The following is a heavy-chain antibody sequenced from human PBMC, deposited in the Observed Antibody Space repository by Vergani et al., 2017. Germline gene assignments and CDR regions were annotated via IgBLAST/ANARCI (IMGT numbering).Heavy chain of an antibody. D-gene: IGHD6-19*01. Sequence: QEQLVQSGSELKKPGASVKVSCKASRYSFNNYAIHWVRQAPGQGLEWMGWINPTTGNPTYARAFPGRFVFSLDTSISTAYLQIGSLKAEDTAVYFCARAKRGRLAVGATDSWGQGTLLTVSS. CDR1: RYSFNNYA. J-gene: IGHJ4*02. CDR2: INPTTGNP. CDR3: ARAKRGRLAVGATDS. V-gene: IGHV7-4-1*01.